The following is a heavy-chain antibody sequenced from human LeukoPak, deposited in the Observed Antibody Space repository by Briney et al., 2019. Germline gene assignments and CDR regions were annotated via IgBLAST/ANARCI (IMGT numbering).Heavy chain of an antibody. Sequence: SETLSLTCTVSGGSISSYYWSWIRQPPGKGLEWIGYIYYSGSTNYNPSLKSRVTISVDTSKNQFSLKLSSVTAADTAVYYCARTLTGYYPHYYYYGMDVWGQETTVTVSS. CDR2: IYYSGST. J-gene: IGHJ6*02. V-gene: IGHV4-59*01. CDR1: GGSISSYY. D-gene: IGHD3-9*01. CDR3: ARTLTGYYPHYYYYGMDV.